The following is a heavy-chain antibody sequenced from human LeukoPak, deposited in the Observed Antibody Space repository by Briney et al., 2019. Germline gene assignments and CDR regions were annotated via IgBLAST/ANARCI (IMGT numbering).Heavy chain of an antibody. J-gene: IGHJ1*01. V-gene: IGHV1-3*03. D-gene: IGHD6-13*01. CDR1: GYTFTSYA. CDR3: ARGEAALPTRH. Sequence: AAVKVSCQASGYTFTSYAMHWVRQAPVQRLEGMGWINAGNGNTKYSQEFQGRVTITRDTSASTAYMELSSLRSEDMAVYSCARGEAALPTRHWGQGTLVTVSS. CDR2: INAGNGNT.